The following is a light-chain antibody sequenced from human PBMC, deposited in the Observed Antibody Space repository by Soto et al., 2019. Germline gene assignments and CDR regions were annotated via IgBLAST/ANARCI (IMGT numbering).Light chain of an antibody. CDR2: GDN. V-gene: IGLV1-40*01. CDR1: SSNIGAGYD. CDR3: QSYDSSLSGYV. J-gene: IGLJ1*01. Sequence: QSVLTQPPSVSGAPGQRVTISCTGSSSNIGAGYDVHWYQHLPGRAPKLLIYGDNNRPSGVPDRFSGSKSGTSASLAITGLQAEDEGDYYCQSYDSSLSGYVFGTGTKLTVL.